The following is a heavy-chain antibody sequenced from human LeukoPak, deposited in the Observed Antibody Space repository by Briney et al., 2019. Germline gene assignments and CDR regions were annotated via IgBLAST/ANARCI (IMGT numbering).Heavy chain of an antibody. Sequence: SETLSLTCTVSGGSISSSSYHWGWIRQPPGKGLEWIGSIYYSGSTYYNPSLKSRVTISVDTSKNQFSLKLSSVTAADTAVYYCARHDSSGYPDYWGQGTLVTVSS. CDR2: IYYSGST. J-gene: IGHJ4*02. CDR1: GGSISSSSYH. CDR3: ARHDSSGYPDY. D-gene: IGHD3-22*01. V-gene: IGHV4-39*01.